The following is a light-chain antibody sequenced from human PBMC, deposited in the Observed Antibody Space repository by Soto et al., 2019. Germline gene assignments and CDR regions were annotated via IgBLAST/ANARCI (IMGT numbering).Light chain of an antibody. CDR3: TSYTSSGPYV. CDR1: SSDVGGYNY. J-gene: IGLJ1*01. V-gene: IGLV2-14*01. CDR2: DVS. Sequence: SALTQPASVSMSPGQSITISCTGTSSDVGGYNYVSWFQQHPGKAPKLMIHDVSYRPSGVSNRFSGSKSGDTASLTISGLQAEDEADYYCTSYTSSGPYVFGIGTKVTVL.